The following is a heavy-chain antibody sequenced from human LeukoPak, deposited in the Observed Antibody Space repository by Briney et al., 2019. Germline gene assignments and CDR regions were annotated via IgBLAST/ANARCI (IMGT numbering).Heavy chain of an antibody. CDR1: GFTFSSYS. CDR3: ARARICLSSSCYDAFDI. D-gene: IGHD6-6*01. CDR2: ISSSSSYI. J-gene: IGHJ3*02. V-gene: IGHV3-21*01. Sequence: PGGSLRLSCAASGFTFSSYSMNWVRQAPGKGLEWVSSISSSSSYIYYADSVKGRFTISRDNAKNSLYLRMNSLRAEDTAVYYCARARICLSSSCYDAFDIWGQGTMVTVSS.